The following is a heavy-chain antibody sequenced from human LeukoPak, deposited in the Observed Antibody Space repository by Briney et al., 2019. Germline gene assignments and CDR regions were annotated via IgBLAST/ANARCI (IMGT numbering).Heavy chain of an antibody. D-gene: IGHD6-19*01. Sequence: GGSLRLSCAASGFTFSSYEMNWVRQAPGKGLEWVSYISSSGSTIYYADSVKGRFTISRDNSKNTLYLQMNSLRAEDTAVYYCVGSSSGSFDYWGQGTLVTVSS. CDR1: GFTFSSYE. J-gene: IGHJ4*02. CDR2: ISSSGSTI. V-gene: IGHV3-48*03. CDR3: VGSSSGSFDY.